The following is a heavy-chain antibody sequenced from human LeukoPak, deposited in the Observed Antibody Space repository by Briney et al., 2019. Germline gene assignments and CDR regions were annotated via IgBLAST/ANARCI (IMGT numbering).Heavy chain of an antibody. Sequence: SETLSLTCTVSGGSISGYYWSWIRQPPGKGLEWIGYIYYSGSTNYNPSLKSRVTISVDTSKNQYSLKLSSVTAADTAVYYCARATTGTTNWLDPWGQGTLVTVSS. D-gene: IGHD1-1*01. CDR3: ARATTGTTNWLDP. CDR2: IYYSGST. CDR1: GGSISGYY. J-gene: IGHJ5*02. V-gene: IGHV4-59*01.